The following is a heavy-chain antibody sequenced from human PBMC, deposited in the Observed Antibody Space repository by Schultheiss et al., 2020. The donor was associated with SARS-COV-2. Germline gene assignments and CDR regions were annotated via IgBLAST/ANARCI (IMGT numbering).Heavy chain of an antibody. V-gene: IGHV3-23*01. CDR3: AKGSSPTDSRGYYFPGDAFDI. CDR1: GVTFSNCN. J-gene: IGHJ3*02. Sequence: GGSLRLSCAASGVTFSNCNMNWVRQAPGKGLEWVSAIGGSGDSTYYADSVKGRFTISRDNSKNTLYLQMNSLRAEDTAVYYCAKGSSPTDSRGYYFPGDAFDIWGQGTMVTVSS. D-gene: IGHD3-22*01. CDR2: IGGSGDST.